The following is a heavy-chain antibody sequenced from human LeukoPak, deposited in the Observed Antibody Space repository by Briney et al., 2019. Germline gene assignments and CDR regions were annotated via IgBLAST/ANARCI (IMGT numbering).Heavy chain of an antibody. CDR1: GFTFSSYA. Sequence: PGGSLRLSCAVSGFTFSSYAMSWVRQAPGKGLEWVSAISGSGGSTYYADSVKGRFTISRDNSKNTLYLQTNSLRAEDTAVYYCAKVCPDIAAAGTCYWGQGTLVTVSS. V-gene: IGHV3-23*01. D-gene: IGHD6-13*01. J-gene: IGHJ4*02. CDR3: AKVCPDIAAAGTCY. CDR2: ISGSGGST.